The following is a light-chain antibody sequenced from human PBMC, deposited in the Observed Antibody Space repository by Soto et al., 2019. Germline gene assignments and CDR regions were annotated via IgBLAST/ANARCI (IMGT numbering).Light chain of an antibody. CDR3: QRSFITPPLT. V-gene: IGKV1-39*01. CDR2: GAS. J-gene: IGKJ4*01. CDR1: QSISTY. Sequence: DIQMTQSPSSLSASIGDRITITCRASQSISTYLYWYQQKPGKAPNLLIYGASTLQSGFTSRFSGRGSATDFTLTTSSLQPEDFASYYYQRSFITPPLTFDGATKVDI.